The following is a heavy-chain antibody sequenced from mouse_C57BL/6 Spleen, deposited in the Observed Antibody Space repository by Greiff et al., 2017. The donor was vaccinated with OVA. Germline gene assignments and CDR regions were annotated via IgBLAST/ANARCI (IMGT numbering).Heavy chain of an antibody. D-gene: IGHD1-1*01. CDR2: ISYDGSN. CDR1: GYSITSGYY. CDR3: ARVITTVPYFDY. J-gene: IGHJ2*01. Sequence: DVKLVESGPGLVKPSQSLSLTCSVTGYSITSGYYWNWIRQFPGNKLEWMGYISYDGSNNYNPSLKNRISITRDTSKNQFFLKLNSVTTEDTATYYCARVITTVPYFDYWGQGTTLTVSS. V-gene: IGHV3-6*01.